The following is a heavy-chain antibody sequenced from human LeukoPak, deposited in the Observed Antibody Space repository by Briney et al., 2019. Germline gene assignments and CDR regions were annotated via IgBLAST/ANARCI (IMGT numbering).Heavy chain of an antibody. D-gene: IGHD3-22*01. V-gene: IGHV1-18*01. CDR3: ARDRKYYYDSSGYYAFDY. CDR2: ISAYNGNT. Sequence: GASVKVSCKASGGTFSSYGISWVRQAPGQGLEWMGWISAYNGNTNYAQKLQGRVTMTTDTSTSTAYMELRSLRSDDTAVYYCARDRKYYYDSSGYYAFDYWGQGTLVTVSS. J-gene: IGHJ4*02. CDR1: GGTFSSYG.